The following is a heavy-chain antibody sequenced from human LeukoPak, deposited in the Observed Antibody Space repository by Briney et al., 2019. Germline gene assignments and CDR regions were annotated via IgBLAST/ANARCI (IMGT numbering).Heavy chain of an antibody. CDR3: AKAVTAMVADY. J-gene: IGHJ4*02. Sequence: PGGSLRLSCAASGFTFSGYGMHWVRQAPGKGLEWMAVISYDGGNKYYADSVKGRFTISRDNSKNTLYLQMNSLRAEDTAVYYCAKAVTAMVADYWGQGTLVTVSS. CDR1: GFTFSGYG. CDR2: ISYDGGNK. D-gene: IGHD5-18*01. V-gene: IGHV3-30*18.